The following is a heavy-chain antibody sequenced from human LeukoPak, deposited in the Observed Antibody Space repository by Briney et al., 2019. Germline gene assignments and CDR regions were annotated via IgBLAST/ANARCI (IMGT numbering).Heavy chain of an antibody. CDR3: GRGGYRSGWKGGYYFDY. J-gene: IGHJ4*02. CDR1: GGSISSSSYY. Sequence: SETLSLTCTVSGGSISSSSYYWGWIRQPAGKGLEWIGRIYTSGSTNYNPSLKSRVTISVDTSKNQFSLKLSSVTAADTAVYYCGRGGYRSGWKGGYYFDYWGQGTLVTVSS. V-gene: IGHV4-61*02. CDR2: IYTSGST. D-gene: IGHD6-19*01.